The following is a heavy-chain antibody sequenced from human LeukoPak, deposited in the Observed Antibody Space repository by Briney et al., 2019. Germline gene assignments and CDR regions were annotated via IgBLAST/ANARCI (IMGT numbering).Heavy chain of an antibody. V-gene: IGHV3-53*01. D-gene: IGHD5-18*01. CDR1: GFTFSVYG. J-gene: IGHJ4*02. Sequence: PGRSLRLSCGASGFTFSVYGMHWVRQAPGKGLEWVSVIYSGGSTYYADSVKGRFTISRDNSKNTLYLQMNSLRAEDTAVYYCARVQITAMVYYFDYWSQGTLVTVSS. CDR3: ARVQITAMVYYFDY. CDR2: IYSGGST.